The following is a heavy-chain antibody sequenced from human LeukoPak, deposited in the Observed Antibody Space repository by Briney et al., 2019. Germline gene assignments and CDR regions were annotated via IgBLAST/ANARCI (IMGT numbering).Heavy chain of an antibody. J-gene: IGHJ4*02. CDR3: ARELPREVTLDF. CDR2: INAEWSRI. V-gene: IGHV3-74*01. CDR1: GFTFSTFE. Sequence: GGSLRLSCAASGFTFSTFEMHWVRQAPGKGLVWVSRINAEWSRIGYADSVKGRFTFSRDNARNTLYLQMNSLRAEDTGVYYCARELPREVTLDFWGQGTLVTVSS. D-gene: IGHD2-21*02.